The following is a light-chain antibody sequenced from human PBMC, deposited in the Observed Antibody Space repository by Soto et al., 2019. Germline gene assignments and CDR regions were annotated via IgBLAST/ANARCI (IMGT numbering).Light chain of an antibody. CDR3: VSYTDTDTLF. V-gene: IGLV2-14*01. J-gene: IGLJ1*01. CDR2: EVT. Sequence: QSALTQPASVSGSRGQSITISCVGRNTDVGQDKSVSWYQQGPGKAPKLLIFEVTNRPSGVSSRFSGSRSGNTASLTISGLQPDDEGDYFCVSYTDTDTLFFGTGTKVTVL. CDR1: NTDVGQDKS.